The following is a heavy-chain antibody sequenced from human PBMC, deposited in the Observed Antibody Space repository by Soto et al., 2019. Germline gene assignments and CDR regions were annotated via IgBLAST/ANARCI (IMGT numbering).Heavy chain of an antibody. CDR1: GFTFSSYE. Sequence: GWSLRLSSAASGFTFSSYEMNWVRQAPGKGLEGVSYISSSGNTIYYAASVKGRFTISRDNAKNSLYLQMNSLRAEDTAVYYCARVNRRLRFLEWLQPQHEIGSDYWGQGTLVTVSS. V-gene: IGHV3-48*03. CDR3: ARVNRRLRFLEWLQPQHEIGSDY. D-gene: IGHD3-3*01. J-gene: IGHJ4*02. CDR2: ISSSGNTI.